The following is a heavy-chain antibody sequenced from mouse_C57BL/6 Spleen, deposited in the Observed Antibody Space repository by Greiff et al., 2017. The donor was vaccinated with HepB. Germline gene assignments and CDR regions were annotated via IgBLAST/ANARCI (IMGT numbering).Heavy chain of an antibody. CDR1: GFTFSDYG. CDR3: ARETGTGYAMDY. D-gene: IGHD4-1*01. V-gene: IGHV5-17*01. J-gene: IGHJ4*01. CDR2: ISSGSSTI. Sequence: EVKLVESGGGLVKPGGSLKLSCAASGFTFSDYGMHWVRQAPEKGLEWVAYISSGSSTIYYADTVKGRFTISRDNAKNTLFLQMTSLRYEDTAMYYCARETGTGYAMDYWGQGTSVTVSS.